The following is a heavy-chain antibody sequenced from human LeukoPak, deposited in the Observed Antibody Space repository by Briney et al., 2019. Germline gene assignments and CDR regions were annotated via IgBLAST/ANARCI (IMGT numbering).Heavy chain of an antibody. Sequence: GGSLRLSCAASGFTFRSFWMSWVRQAPGKGLEWVANIKQNGAEEYYMDSVKGRFTISRENAKNSLYLQMNSLRAEDTAVFYCARYTAVSSPGAFDVWGQGTTVTVSS. CDR2: IKQNGAEE. V-gene: IGHV3-7*03. CDR3: ARYTAVSSPGAFDV. J-gene: IGHJ3*01. CDR1: GFTFRSFW. D-gene: IGHD4-17*01.